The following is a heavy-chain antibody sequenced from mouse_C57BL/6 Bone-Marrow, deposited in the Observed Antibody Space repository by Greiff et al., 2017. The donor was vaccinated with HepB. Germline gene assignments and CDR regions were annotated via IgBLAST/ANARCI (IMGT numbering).Heavy chain of an antibody. CDR2: IDPENGDT. CDR3: TTASCNCSTYYFDY. V-gene: IGHV14-4*01. D-gene: IGHD2-5*01. J-gene: IGHJ2*01. Sequence: EVQLVESGAELVRPGASVKLSCTASGFNIKDDYMHWVKQRPEQGLEWIGWIDPENGDTEYASKFQGKATITADTSSNTAYLQLSSLTSEDTAVYYCTTASCNCSTYYFDYWGQGTTLTVSS. CDR1: GFNIKDDY.